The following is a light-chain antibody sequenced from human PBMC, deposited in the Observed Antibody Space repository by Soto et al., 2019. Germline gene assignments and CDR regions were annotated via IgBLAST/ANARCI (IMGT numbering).Light chain of an antibody. CDR2: AAT. V-gene: IGKV1-39*01. CDR1: QSISSY. CDR3: QQVNSYPLT. J-gene: IGKJ4*01. Sequence: DIQMTQSPSSLSASVGDRVTITCRASQSISSYLNWYQQTQGKAPKLLIYAATVLQGGVPSRFRGTGSATEFILPLSRLQPEDFETYYCQQVNSYPLTFGGGTKVDIK.